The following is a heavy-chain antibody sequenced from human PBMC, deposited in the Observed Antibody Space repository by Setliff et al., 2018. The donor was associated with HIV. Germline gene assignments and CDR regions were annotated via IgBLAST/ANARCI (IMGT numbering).Heavy chain of an antibody. D-gene: IGHD6-19*01. CDR3: ARYASYTSDWREAFDI. CDR1: GYTFSSHG. Sequence: ASVKVSCKASGYTFSSHGITWVRQVPGQGLEWMGWISDYTGNTNYAQKFQARVTMTIDSSTTTAYMELRSLRADDTALYYCARYASYTSDWREAFDIWGQGTMVTVSS. V-gene: IGHV1-18*01. CDR2: ISDYTGNT. J-gene: IGHJ3*02.